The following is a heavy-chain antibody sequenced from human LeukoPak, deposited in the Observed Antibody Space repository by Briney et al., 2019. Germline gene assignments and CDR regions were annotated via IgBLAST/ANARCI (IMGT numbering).Heavy chain of an antibody. D-gene: IGHD5-18*01. CDR2: IYTSGST. V-gene: IGHV4-61*02. Sequence: DPSETLSLTCSVSGGSISSGSYYWSWTRQPAGKGLEWIGRIYTSGSTNYNPSLKSRITISVDTSKNQFSLKLSSVTAADTAVYYCARAPRGYSYGHFDYWGQGTLVTVSS. CDR3: ARAPRGYSYGHFDY. CDR1: GGSISSGSYY. J-gene: IGHJ4*02.